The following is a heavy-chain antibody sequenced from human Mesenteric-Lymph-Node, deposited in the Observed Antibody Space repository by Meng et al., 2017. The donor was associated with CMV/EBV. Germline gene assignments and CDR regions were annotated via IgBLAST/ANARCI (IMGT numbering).Heavy chain of an antibody. CDR2: IKQDGSQK. D-gene: IGHD4-11*01. V-gene: IGHV3-7*01. CDR3: AREATVTTNYFDY. CDR1: GFTFSSYW. J-gene: IGHJ4*02. Sequence: GESLKISCAASGFTFSSYWMSWVRQAPGKGLEWVANIKQDGSQKYYVDSVKGRFTISRDNAKNSLYLQMNSLRAEDTAVYYCAREATVTTNYFDYWGQGTLVTVSS.